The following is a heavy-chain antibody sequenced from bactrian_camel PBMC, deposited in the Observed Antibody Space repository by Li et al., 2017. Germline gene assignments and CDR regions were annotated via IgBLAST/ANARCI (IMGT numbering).Heavy chain of an antibody. Sequence: DVQLVESGGGSVQAGGSLSLSCGASGFTFSTFGMSWIRQAPGKGLEWVSGINSRASSINYADSVKGRFTISQDSAKNTVYLQMNSLKPEDTTMYYCAARARGLLGCGMDPSAYNYWGQGTQVTVS. CDR1: GFTFSTFG. CDR3: AARARGLLGCGMDPSAYNY. CDR2: INSRASSI. V-gene: IGHV3S40*01. D-gene: IGHD5*01. J-gene: IGHJ4*01.